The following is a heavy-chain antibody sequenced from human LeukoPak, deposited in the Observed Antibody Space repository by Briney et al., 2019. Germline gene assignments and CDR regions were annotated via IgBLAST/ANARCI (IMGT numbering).Heavy chain of an antibody. D-gene: IGHD3-9*01. J-gene: IGHJ4*02. Sequence: GGSLRLSCSTSGFTFSSYGIHWVRQAPGKGLEWVAFIQYDGTNKYYADSVKGRFTISRDNSKNTLYLQMNSLRAEDTAVYYCARDEHYDILTGYYSPEGYWGQGTLVTVSS. CDR1: GFTFSSYG. V-gene: IGHV3-30*02. CDR2: IQYDGTNK. CDR3: ARDEHYDILTGYYSPEGY.